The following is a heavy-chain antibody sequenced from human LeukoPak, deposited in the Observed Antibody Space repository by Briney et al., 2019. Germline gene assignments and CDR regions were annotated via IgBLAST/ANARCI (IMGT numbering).Heavy chain of an antibody. J-gene: IGHJ4*02. CDR3: AKCPWTSSSYYFDS. CDR1: DYTFTSYG. D-gene: IGHD2-2*01. Sequence: ASVKVSCKASDYTFTSYGLSWVRQAPGQGLEWMGWISTYNGNTNYAQKLQGRVTMTTDTSTSTAYMELRSLRYDDTAVYYCAKCPWTSSSYYFDSWGQGTLVTVSS. CDR2: ISTYNGNT. V-gene: IGHV1-18*01.